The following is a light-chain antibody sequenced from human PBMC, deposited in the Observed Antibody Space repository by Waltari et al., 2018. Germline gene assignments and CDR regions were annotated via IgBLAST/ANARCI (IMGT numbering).Light chain of an antibody. CDR3: QQYYITPLT. CDR1: QTVLYSSNNRNY. V-gene: IGKV4-1*01. J-gene: IGKJ4*01. CDR2: WAS. Sequence: DIVMTQSPDSLAVSLGERATINCRSSQTVLYSSNNRNYLSWFQQKPGQPPKRLISWASTRESGVPDRFTGSGTGTDFTLTISSLQAEDVAVYYCQQYYITPLTFGGGTKVEIK.